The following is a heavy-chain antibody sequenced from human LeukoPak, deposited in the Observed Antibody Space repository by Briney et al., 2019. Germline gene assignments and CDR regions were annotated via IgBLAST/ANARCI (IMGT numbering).Heavy chain of an antibody. CDR3: ARRAIDFGGNLGWFDP. J-gene: IGHJ5*02. Sequence: SVKVSCKASGGTFSSYAISWVRQAPGQGLEWMGGIIPIFGTANYAQKFQGRVTITTDESTSTASMELSSLRSEDTAGYYCARRAIDFGGNLGWFDPWGQGTLVT. CDR2: IIPIFGTA. V-gene: IGHV1-69*05. D-gene: IGHD4-23*01. CDR1: GGTFSSYA.